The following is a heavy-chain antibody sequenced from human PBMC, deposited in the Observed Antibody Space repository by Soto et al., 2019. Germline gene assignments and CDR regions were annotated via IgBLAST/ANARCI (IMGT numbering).Heavy chain of an antibody. CDR1: GASIRLYY. Sequence: QVQLQESGPGLVKSSETLSLTCSVSGASIRLYYWTWIRQPPGQGLEWIGYIYNSGSTNYSPSLKSRVTISLDTSKNQFSLNLNSVTAADTAVYYCARASIVGATIEAFDVWGQGTMVTVSA. D-gene: IGHD1-26*01. CDR3: ARASIVGATIEAFDV. J-gene: IGHJ3*01. V-gene: IGHV4-59*01. CDR2: IYNSGST.